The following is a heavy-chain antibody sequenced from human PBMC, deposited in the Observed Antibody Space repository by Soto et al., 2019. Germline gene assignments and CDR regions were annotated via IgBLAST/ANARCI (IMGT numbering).Heavy chain of an antibody. Sequence: QVQLQESGPGLVKPSQTLSLTCTVSGGSISSGDYYWSWIRQPPGKGLEWIGYIYYSGSTYYNPSLKSRVTISVDTSKNQFSLKLSSVTAADTAVYYCAPYGMGGGDLSYYYGMDVWDQGTTVTVSS. J-gene: IGHJ6*02. D-gene: IGHD2-21*02. CDR3: APYGMGGGDLSYYYGMDV. CDR1: GGSISSGDYY. CDR2: IYYSGST. V-gene: IGHV4-30-4*01.